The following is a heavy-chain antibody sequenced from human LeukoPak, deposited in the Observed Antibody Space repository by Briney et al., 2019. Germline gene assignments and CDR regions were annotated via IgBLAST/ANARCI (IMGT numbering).Heavy chain of an antibody. Sequence: PSETLSLTCAVYGGSFSGYYWSWIRRPPGKGLEWIGEINHSGSTNYNPSLKSRVTISVDTSKNQFSLKLSSVTAADTAVYYCARGGEIVVVPAAITGVDNWFDPWGQGTLVTASS. CDR3: ARGGEIVVVPAAITGVDNWFDP. J-gene: IGHJ5*02. CDR2: INHSGST. CDR1: GGSFSGYY. D-gene: IGHD2-2*02. V-gene: IGHV4-34*01.